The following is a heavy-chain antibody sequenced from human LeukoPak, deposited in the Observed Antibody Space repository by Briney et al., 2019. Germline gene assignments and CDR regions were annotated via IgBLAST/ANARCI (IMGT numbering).Heavy chain of an antibody. V-gene: IGHV3-23*01. CDR1: GFTLSSYA. J-gene: IGHJ4*02. CDR2: ISGSGGST. Sequence: PGGSLRLSCAASGFTLSSYAMSWVRQAPGKGLEWVSAISGSGGSTYYADSVKGRFTISRDNSKNTLYLQMNSLRAEDTAVYYCAKEVVSSSGWFYFDYWGQGTLVTVSS. CDR3: AKEVVSSSGWFYFDY. D-gene: IGHD6-19*01.